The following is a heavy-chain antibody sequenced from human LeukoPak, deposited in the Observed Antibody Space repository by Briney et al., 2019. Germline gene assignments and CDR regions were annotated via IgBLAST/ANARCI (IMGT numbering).Heavy chain of an antibody. Sequence: GGSLRLSCAASGFTFSSYAMSWVRQAPGKGLEWVSAISGSGGSTYYADSVKGRFTISRGSSKNTLYLQMNSLRAEDTAVYYCATDYCSRTSCYLFDYWGQGTLVTVSS. D-gene: IGHD2-2*01. CDR2: ISGSGGST. J-gene: IGHJ4*02. CDR3: ATDYCSRTSCYLFDY. V-gene: IGHV3-23*01. CDR1: GFTFSSYA.